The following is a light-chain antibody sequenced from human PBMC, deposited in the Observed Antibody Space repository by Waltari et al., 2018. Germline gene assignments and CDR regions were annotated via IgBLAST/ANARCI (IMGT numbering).Light chain of an antibody. CDR2: EVS. CDR3: SSYTSSSTWV. Sequence: QSALTQPASVSGSPGQSITISCTGSSSDVGGYNYVSWYQQYPGKAPKFMIYEVSNRPSGVSSRFSGSKSGNTASLTISGLQAEDEADYYCSSYTSSSTWVFGGGTKLTVL. J-gene: IGLJ3*02. CDR1: SSDVGGYNY. V-gene: IGLV2-14*01.